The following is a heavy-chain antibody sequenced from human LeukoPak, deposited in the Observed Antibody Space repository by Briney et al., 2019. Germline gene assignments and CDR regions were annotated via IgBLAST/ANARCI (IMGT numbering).Heavy chain of an antibody. D-gene: IGHD3-10*01. CDR3: ARRTNYYGSGSYYIWDHYFDY. CDR2: IYYSGST. J-gene: IGHJ4*02. CDR1: GGSISSSSYY. Sequence: PSETLSLTCTVSGGSISSSSYYWGWIRQPPGKGLEWIGSIYYSGSTYYNPSLKSRVTISVDTSKNQFSLKLSSVTAADTAVYYCARRTNYYGSGSYYIWDHYFDYWGQGTLVTVSS. V-gene: IGHV4-39*01.